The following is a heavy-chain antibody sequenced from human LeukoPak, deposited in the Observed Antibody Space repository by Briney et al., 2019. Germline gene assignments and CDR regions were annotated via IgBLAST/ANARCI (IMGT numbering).Heavy chain of an antibody. Sequence: GGSLRLSCAASGFTFSSYAMSWVREAPGKGLECVSDISGSGGSTYYADSVKGRFTISRDNSKNTLYLQMNSLRAEDTAVYYCAKDHFGELLSFGHAFDIRGQGTMVTVSS. D-gene: IGHD3-10*01. CDR3: AKDHFGELLSFGHAFDI. V-gene: IGHV3-23*01. J-gene: IGHJ3*02. CDR1: GFTFSSYA. CDR2: ISGSGGST.